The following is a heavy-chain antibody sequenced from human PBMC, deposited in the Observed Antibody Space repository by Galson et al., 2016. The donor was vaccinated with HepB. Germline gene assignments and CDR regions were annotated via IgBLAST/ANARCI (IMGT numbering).Heavy chain of an antibody. D-gene: IGHD2-21*01. Sequence: CAISGDSVSSNSAAWNWIRQSPSRGLEWLGRTYYRSKWYHDYAVSVKSRILINPDTSKNHFSLQLNSVTPEDTAVYYCARTKCGWFDPWGQGTLVTVSS. J-gene: IGHJ5*02. V-gene: IGHV6-1*01. CDR2: TYYRSKWYH. CDR1: GDSVSSNSAA. CDR3: ARTKCGWFDP.